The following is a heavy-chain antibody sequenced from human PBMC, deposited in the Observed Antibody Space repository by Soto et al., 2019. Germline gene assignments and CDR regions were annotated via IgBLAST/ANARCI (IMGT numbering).Heavy chain of an antibody. Sequence: GGSLRLSCAASGFTFSTYGMHWVRQAPGKGQEWVAVISYDGSNKYYADSVKGRFTISRDNSKNTLYLQMNSLRAEDTAVYYCAKCYYYVSSCLLRGSWG. CDR2: ISYDGSNK. CDR3: AKCYYYVSSCLLRGS. D-gene: IGHD3-22*01. J-gene: IGHJ5*01. CDR1: GFTFSTYG. V-gene: IGHV3-30*18.